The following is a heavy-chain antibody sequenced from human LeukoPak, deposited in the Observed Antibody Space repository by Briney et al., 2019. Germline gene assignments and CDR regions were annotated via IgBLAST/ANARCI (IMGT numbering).Heavy chain of an antibody. CDR1: GYTFTGYY. CDR2: INPKSGDT. CDR3: ARRGSSSSEYFQR. V-gene: IGHV1-2*02. J-gene: IGHJ1*01. D-gene: IGHD6-6*01. Sequence: ASVKVSCKASGYTFTGYYIHWVRQAPGQGLEWMGWINPKSGDTNYAQKFQGRVTMTRDTSITTSYMELSRLRSEDAAVYYCARRGSSSSEYFQRWGQGTLVTVSS.